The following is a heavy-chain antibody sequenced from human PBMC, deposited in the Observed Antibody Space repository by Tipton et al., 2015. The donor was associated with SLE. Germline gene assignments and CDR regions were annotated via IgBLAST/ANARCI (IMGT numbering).Heavy chain of an antibody. CDR3: ARVDTMVRGILMGFDP. D-gene: IGHD3-10*01. CDR2: IYDSGST. Sequence: TLSLTCTVSGGSISSGGYYWSWIRQHPGKGLEWIGYIYDSGSTYYNPSLKSRVTISVGTSTNQFSLKLRSVTAADTAVYYCARVDTMVRGILMGFDPWGQGTLVTVSS. CDR1: GGSISSGGYY. V-gene: IGHV4-31*03. J-gene: IGHJ5*02.